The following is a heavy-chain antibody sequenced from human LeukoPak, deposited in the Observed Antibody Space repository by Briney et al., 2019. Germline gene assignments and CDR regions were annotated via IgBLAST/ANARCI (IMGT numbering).Heavy chain of an antibody. CDR3: VQTTGWPGFDY. Sequence: SETLSLTCTTSGVSISRFYWSWVRQPPGKGLEWIGNIYSGVPTYFNPSLKSRVIISVDTSKIQFSLNLTSVTAADTAMYYCVQTTGWPGFDYWGQGILVTVSS. V-gene: IGHV4-4*09. CDR1: GVSISRFY. CDR2: IYSGVPT. D-gene: IGHD1-1*01. J-gene: IGHJ4*02.